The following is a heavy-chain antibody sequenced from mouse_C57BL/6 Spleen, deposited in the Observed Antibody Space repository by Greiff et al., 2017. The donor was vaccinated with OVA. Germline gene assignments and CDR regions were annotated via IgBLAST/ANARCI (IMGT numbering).Heavy chain of an antibody. V-gene: IGHV1-82*01. CDR2: IYPGDGDT. CDR3: ARQLLGAFDY. D-gene: IGHD1-1*01. CDR1: GYAFSSSW. J-gene: IGHJ2*01. Sequence: QVQLQQSGPELVKPGASVKISCKASGYAFSSSWMNWVKQRPGKGLEWIGRIYPGDGDTNYNGKFKGKATLTADKSSSTAYMQLSGLTSEDSSVYYCARQLLGAFDYWGQGTTLTVSS.